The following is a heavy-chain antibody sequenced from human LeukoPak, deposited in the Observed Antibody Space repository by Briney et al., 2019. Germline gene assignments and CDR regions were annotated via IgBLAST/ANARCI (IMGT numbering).Heavy chain of an antibody. CDR3: ARKAGIASAGNYFDY. CDR2: INSDGNST. V-gene: IGHV3-74*01. D-gene: IGHD6-13*01. Sequence: GGSLRLSCAASGFTFSSYWTHWVRHAPGKGLVWVSRINSDGNSTSYADSVKGRFTISRDNAKKTLYLQMNSLRADDTAVYYCARKAGIASAGNYFDYWGQGTLVTVSS. CDR1: GFTFSSYW. J-gene: IGHJ4*02.